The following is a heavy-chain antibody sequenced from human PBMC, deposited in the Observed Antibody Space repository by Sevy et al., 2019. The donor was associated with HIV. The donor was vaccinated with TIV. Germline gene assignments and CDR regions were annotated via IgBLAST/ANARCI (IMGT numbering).Heavy chain of an antibody. V-gene: IGHV3-66*01. Sequence: GGSLRLSCEASGFTVSGNYMAWVRLAPGKGLEWVSLIDSGESTYYADSVKGRFTISRDNAKNTLYLQMNPLRAEDTAVYFCARDRYYDASGYYYYYYGMDVWGQGTTVTV. CDR1: GFTVSGNY. D-gene: IGHD3-22*01. CDR2: IDSGEST. CDR3: ARDRYYDASGYYYYYYGMDV. J-gene: IGHJ6*02.